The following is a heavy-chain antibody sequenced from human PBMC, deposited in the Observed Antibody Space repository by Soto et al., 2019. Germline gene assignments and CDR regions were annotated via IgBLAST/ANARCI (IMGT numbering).Heavy chain of an antibody. J-gene: IGHJ4*02. Sequence: GGSLRLSCAASGFTVSGNYMSWVRQAPGKGLEWVSVLYSDDVTHYADSVKGRFTISRDNSKNTLFLHLNSLRADDTAVYYCASGSYYYDSSGYFDYWGQGTLVTVSS. V-gene: IGHV3-53*01. D-gene: IGHD3-22*01. CDR1: GFTVSGNY. CDR3: ASGSYYYDSSGYFDY. CDR2: LYSDDVT.